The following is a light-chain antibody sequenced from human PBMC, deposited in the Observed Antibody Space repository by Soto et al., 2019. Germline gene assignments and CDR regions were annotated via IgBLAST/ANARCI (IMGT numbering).Light chain of an antibody. J-gene: IGKJ5*01. CDR3: QQSGSSPPVT. CDR1: QSVSSSY. V-gene: IGKV3-20*01. CDR2: GAS. Sequence: EIVLTQSPGTLSLSPEERATLSCRASQSVSSSYLAWYQQKPGQAPRLLIYGASGRATGIPDRFSGSGSGTDFTLTISRLEPEDFAVYYCQQSGSSPPVTFGQGTRLEIK.